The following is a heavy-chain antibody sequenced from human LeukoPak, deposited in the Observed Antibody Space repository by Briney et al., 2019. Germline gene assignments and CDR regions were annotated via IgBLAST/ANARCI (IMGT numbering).Heavy chain of an antibody. CDR3: ARQYYDFWSGYPRQTYYFDY. J-gene: IGHJ4*02. CDR2: IYPDVSDT. D-gene: IGHD3-3*01. CDR1: GYSFSSYS. Sequence: GESLKISCKGLGYSFSSYSIGWVRQMPGKGLEWIGIIYPDVSDTRYSPSFQGQVTISADKSFSTAYLQWSSLKASDTATYYCARQYYDFWSGYPRQTYYFDYWGQGTLVTVSS. V-gene: IGHV5-51*01.